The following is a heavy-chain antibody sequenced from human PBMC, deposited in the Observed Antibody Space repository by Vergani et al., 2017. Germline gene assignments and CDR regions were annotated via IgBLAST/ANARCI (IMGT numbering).Heavy chain of an antibody. Sequence: EVQLVESGGGLIHPGGSLRLSCEGSGFSFSGYWMHWVRQSPEKGLVWVSRIKSDGSITNYADSVKGRFTISRDNAKNTLYLQMNSLRAEDTAVYYCAREGYYDILTGYYSSHYYYYMDVGSKGTTVTVTS. CDR3: AREGYYDILTGYYSSHYYYYMDV. CDR1: GFSFSGYW. CDR2: IKSDGSIT. V-gene: IGHV3-74*01. D-gene: IGHD3-9*01. J-gene: IGHJ6*03.